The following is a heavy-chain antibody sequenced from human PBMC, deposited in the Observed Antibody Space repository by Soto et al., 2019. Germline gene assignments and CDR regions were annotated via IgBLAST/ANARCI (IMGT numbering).Heavy chain of an antibody. Sequence: GGSLRLSCAASGFTFSSYAMSWVRQAPGKGLEWVSAISGSGGSTYYADSVKGRFTISRDNSKNTLYLQMNSLRAEDTAVYYCAKSWASRYYYDSSGYPSSAFDIWGQGTMVTVSS. CDR2: ISGSGGST. D-gene: IGHD3-22*01. V-gene: IGHV3-23*01. CDR3: AKSWASRYYYDSSGYPSSAFDI. CDR1: GFTFSSYA. J-gene: IGHJ3*02.